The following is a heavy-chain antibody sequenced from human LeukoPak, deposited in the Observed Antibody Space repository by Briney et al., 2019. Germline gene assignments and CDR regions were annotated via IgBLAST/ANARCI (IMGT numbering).Heavy chain of an antibody. Sequence: ASVKVSCKASGYTFTSYGISWVRQAPGQGLEWMGGIMPMFGKTNYAQKFQGRVTTTADKATSTAYMELSSLRSEDTAVYYCAGGRTDIVVVPATLRNYYFDYWGQGTLVTVSS. D-gene: IGHD2-2*01. CDR3: AGGRTDIVVVPATLRNYYFDY. CDR1: GYTFTSYG. V-gene: IGHV1-69*06. CDR2: IMPMFGKT. J-gene: IGHJ4*02.